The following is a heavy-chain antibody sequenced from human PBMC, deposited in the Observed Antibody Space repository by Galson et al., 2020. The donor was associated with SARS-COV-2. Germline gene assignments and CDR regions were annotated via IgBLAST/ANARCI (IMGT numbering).Heavy chain of an antibody. CDR2: IHTSGST. Sequence: TLSLTCTVSGVSISSGSYYWSWIRQAAGEELEWIGRIHTSGSTNYNPSLKSRVTIASNTSKNQFSVKLSSVTAADTATYYCARGPVSGTGIWGRGTLVTVSS. CDR3: ARGPVSGTGI. J-gene: IGHJ4*02. D-gene: IGHD6-19*01. CDR1: GVSISSGSYY. V-gene: IGHV4-61*02.